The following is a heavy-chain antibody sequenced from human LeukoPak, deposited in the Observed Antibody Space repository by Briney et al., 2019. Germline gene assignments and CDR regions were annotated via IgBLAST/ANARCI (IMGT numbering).Heavy chain of an antibody. CDR2: ISVYNGNT. CDR1: GYTFTNYG. CDR3: ATIGGGGGAFDI. Sequence: ASVKVSCKASGYTFTNYGIAWVRQAPGQGLEWVGWISVYNGNTNYAEKLQGRVTMTEDTSTDTAYMELSSLRSEDTAVYYCATIGGGGGAFDIWGQGTMVTVSS. J-gene: IGHJ3*02. V-gene: IGHV1-18*01. D-gene: IGHD1/OR15-1a*01.